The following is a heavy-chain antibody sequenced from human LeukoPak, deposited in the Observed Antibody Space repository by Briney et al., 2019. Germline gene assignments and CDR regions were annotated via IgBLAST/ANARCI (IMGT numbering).Heavy chain of an antibody. CDR2: INSDGSST. CDR1: GFTFSSYW. V-gene: IGHV3-74*01. Sequence: TGGSLRLSCAASGFTFSSYWMHWVRQAPGKGLVWVSRINSDGSSTSYADSVKGRFTISRDNAKNTLYLQMNSLRAEDTAVYYCARVVVITYDKYYFDYWGQGTLVTVSS. J-gene: IGHJ4*02. D-gene: IGHD3-22*01. CDR3: ARVVVITYDKYYFDY.